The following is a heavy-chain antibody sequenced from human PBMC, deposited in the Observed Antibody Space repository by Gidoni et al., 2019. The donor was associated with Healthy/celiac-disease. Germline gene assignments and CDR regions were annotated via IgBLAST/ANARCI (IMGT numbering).Heavy chain of an antibody. V-gene: IGHV1-46*01. Sequence: QVQLVQSGAEVKKPGASVKVSCKASGYTVTSYYMHWVRQAPGQGLEWMGIINPSGGSTSYAQKFQGRVTMTRDTSTSTVYMELSSLRSEDTAVYYCARDSPDIVVVPAATFDYWGQGTLVTVSS. CDR3: ARDSPDIVVVPAATFDY. CDR2: INPSGGST. J-gene: IGHJ4*02. CDR1: GYTVTSYY. D-gene: IGHD2-2*01.